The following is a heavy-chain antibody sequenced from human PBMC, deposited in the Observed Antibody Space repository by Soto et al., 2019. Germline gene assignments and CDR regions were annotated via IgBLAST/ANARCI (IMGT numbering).Heavy chain of an antibody. J-gene: IGHJ6*02. V-gene: IGHV1-2*04. CDR2: INPNSGGT. D-gene: IGHD2-2*01. Sequence: ASVKVSCKASGYTFTGYYMHWVRQAPGQGLEWMGWINPNSGGTNYAQKFQGWVTMTRDTSISTAYMELSRLRSDDTAMYYCARAAVLVPAAVQLGMDVWGQGTTVTVSS. CDR3: ARAAVLVPAAVQLGMDV. CDR1: GYTFTGYY.